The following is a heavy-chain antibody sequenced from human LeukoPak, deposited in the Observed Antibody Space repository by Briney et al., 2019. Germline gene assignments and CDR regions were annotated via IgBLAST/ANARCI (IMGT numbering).Heavy chain of an antibody. J-gene: IGHJ4*02. CDR1: GFTFSDYY. D-gene: IGHD6-19*01. V-gene: IGHV3-11*04. Sequence: GGSLRLSCAASGFTFSDYYMSWIRQAPGKGLEWVSYISSSGSSIYYADSVKGRFTISRDNSKNTLYLQMNSLRAEDTAVYYCARAGNIAVAGTERCFDYWGQGTLVTVSS. CDR3: ARAGNIAVAGTERCFDY. CDR2: ISSSGSSI.